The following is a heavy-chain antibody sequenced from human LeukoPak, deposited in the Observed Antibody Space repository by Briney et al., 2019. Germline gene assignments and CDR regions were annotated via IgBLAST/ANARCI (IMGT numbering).Heavy chain of an antibody. D-gene: IGHD3-3*01. J-gene: IGHJ4*02. CDR3: ASSLTIFGVVH. CDR2: ITMINGNT. V-gene: IGHV1-18*01. Sequence: ASVKVSCKASGYNPNIYGFSSGPHAPGQGLEWMGWITMINGNTDYAEKLQGRVTMTIDTSTSTAYMELRSLRSDDTAVYYCASSLTIFGVVHWGQGTLLTVSS. CDR1: GYNPNIYG.